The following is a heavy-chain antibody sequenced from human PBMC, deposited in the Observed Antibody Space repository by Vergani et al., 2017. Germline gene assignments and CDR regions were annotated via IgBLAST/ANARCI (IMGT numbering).Heavy chain of an antibody. D-gene: IGHD3-22*01. CDR2: IYHSGSN. V-gene: IGHV4-30-2*01. Sequence: QLQLQESGSGLVKPSQTLSLTCAVSGGSISSGGYSWSWIRQPPGKGLEWIGYIYHSGSNYYNPSLKSRVTISVDRSKNQFSLKLSSVTAADTAVYYCAREEVDYYDSRGGAFDIWGQGTMVTVSS. J-gene: IGHJ3*02. CDR3: AREEVDYYDSRGGAFDI. CDR1: GGSISSGGYS.